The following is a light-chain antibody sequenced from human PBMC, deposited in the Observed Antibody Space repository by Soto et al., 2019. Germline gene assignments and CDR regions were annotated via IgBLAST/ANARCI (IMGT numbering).Light chain of an antibody. V-gene: IGLV2-14*01. J-gene: IGLJ2*01. Sequence: QPALAQPASVSGSPGQSITISCTGTSSDVGAYNFVSWYQQHPGTAPKLIIYEVSNRPSGVSNRFSASKSGNSASLTISGLQADDEADYYCSSYTTSTTVVFGGGTKVTVL. CDR1: SSDVGAYNF. CDR3: SSYTTSTTVV. CDR2: EVS.